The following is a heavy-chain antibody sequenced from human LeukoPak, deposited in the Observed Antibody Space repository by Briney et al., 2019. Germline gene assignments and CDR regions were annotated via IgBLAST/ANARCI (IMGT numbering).Heavy chain of an antibody. Sequence: HPGGSLRLSCAASGFTFSSYAMSWVRQAPGKGLEWVSAISGSGGSTYYADPVKGRFTISRDNSKNTLYLQMNSLRAEDTAVYYCAKHGNYYDSSGYHDYWGQGTLVTVSS. CDR2: ISGSGGST. V-gene: IGHV3-23*01. J-gene: IGHJ4*02. D-gene: IGHD3-22*01. CDR1: GFTFSSYA. CDR3: AKHGNYYDSSGYHDY.